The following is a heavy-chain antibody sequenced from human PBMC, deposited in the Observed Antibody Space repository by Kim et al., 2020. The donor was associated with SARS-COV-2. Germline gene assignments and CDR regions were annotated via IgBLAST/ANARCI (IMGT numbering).Heavy chain of an antibody. Sequence: YNPSVKSRVTISVDTSKNQFALKLSSVTAADTAVYYCARIRGYSYGYFDYWGQGTLVTVSS. V-gene: IGHV4-34*01. D-gene: IGHD5-18*01. J-gene: IGHJ4*02. CDR3: ARIRGYSYGYFDY.